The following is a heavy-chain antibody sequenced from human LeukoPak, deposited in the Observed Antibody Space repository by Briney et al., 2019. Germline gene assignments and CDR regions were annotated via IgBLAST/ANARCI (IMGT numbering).Heavy chain of an antibody. CDR3: ARDHMRGYIFMDV. J-gene: IGHJ6*03. D-gene: IGHD3-3*01. CDR2: IYISGNT. Sequence: GGSLRLSCAASGFTLTTNYMTWVRQAPGKGLEWVSVIYISGNTYYTDSVKGRFTIFRDNSKNTLYLQMNSLRPEDTAVYYCARDHMRGYIFMDVWGKGTTVTVSS. CDR1: GFTLTTNY. V-gene: IGHV3-66*03.